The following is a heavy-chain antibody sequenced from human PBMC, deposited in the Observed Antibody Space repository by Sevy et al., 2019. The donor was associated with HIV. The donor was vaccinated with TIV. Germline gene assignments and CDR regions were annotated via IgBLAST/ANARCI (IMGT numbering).Heavy chain of an antibody. V-gene: IGHV6-1*01. CDR2: TYYRSKWYN. J-gene: IGHJ6*02. D-gene: IGHD2-2*01. Sequence: SQTLSLTCAISGDSVSSNSAAWNWIRQSPSRGLEWLGRTYYRSKWYNDYAVSVKSRITINTDTSKNQFSLQLNSVTPEDTAVYYCARGRCSSTSCYTYYYYGMDVWGQGTTVTVSS. CDR3: ARGRCSSTSCYTYYYYGMDV. CDR1: GDSVSSNSAA.